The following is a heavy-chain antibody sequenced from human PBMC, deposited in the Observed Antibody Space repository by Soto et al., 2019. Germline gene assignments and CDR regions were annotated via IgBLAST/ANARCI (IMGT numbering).Heavy chain of an antibody. J-gene: IGHJ6*03. CDR1: GGSFSGYY. V-gene: IGHV4-34*01. Sequence: SETLSLTCAVYGGSFSGYYWSWIRQPPGKGLEWIGEINHSGSTNYNPSLKSRVTISVDTSKNQFSLKLSSVTAADTAVYYCARGEERAATGDYYYYYMDVWGKGTTVTVSS. CDR2: INHSGST. CDR3: ARGEERAATGDYYYYYMDV. D-gene: IGHD2-15*01.